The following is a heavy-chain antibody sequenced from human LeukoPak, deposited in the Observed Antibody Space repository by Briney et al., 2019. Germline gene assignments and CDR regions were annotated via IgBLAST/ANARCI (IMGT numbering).Heavy chain of an antibody. J-gene: IGHJ4*02. CDR1: GFTFSSYG. CDR3: ARDLRESAYGDHDYYFDY. D-gene: IGHD4-17*01. V-gene: IGHV3-33*01. Sequence: GGSLRLSCAASGFTFSSYGMHWVRQAPGKGLEWVAVIWYDGSNKYYADSVKGRFTISRDNSKNTLYLQMNSLRAEDTAVYYCARDLRESAYGDHDYYFDYWGQGTLVTVSS. CDR2: IWYDGSNK.